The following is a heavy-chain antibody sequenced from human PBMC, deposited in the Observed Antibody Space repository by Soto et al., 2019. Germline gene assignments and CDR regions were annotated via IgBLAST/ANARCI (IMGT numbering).Heavy chain of an antibody. J-gene: IGHJ4*02. Sequence: ASVKVSCKASGYTFTSYGISWVRQAPGQGLEWMGWISAYNGNTNYAQKLQGRVTMTTDTSTSTAYMELRSLRSDDTAVYYCARDDLLTTHIAAAGTGKDYWGQGTLVTVSS. CDR1: GYTFTSYG. CDR3: ARDDLLTTHIAAAGTGKDY. V-gene: IGHV1-18*01. CDR2: ISAYNGNT. D-gene: IGHD6-13*01.